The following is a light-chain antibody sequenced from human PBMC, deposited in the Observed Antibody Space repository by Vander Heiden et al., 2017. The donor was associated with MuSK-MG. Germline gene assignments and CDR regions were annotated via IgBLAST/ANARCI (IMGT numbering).Light chain of an antibody. CDR1: QDISNY. V-gene: IGKV1-33*01. Sequence: DIQMTQSPSSLSASVGDRVTITCQASQDISNYLNWYQQKPGKAPKLLIYDASNLETPVPSRFSGSGSGTDFTFTISSLQPADIATYYSQQDYNLPYTFGQGTKMEIK. CDR2: DAS. J-gene: IGKJ2*01. CDR3: QQDYNLPYT.